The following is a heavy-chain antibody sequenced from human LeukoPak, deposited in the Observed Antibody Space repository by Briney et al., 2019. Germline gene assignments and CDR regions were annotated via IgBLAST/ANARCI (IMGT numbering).Heavy chain of an antibody. CDR1: GGSISSGGYY. CDR2: IYYSGST. D-gene: IGHD5-24*01. CDR3: ARGMATIDAFDI. J-gene: IGHJ3*02. V-gene: IGHV4-31*03. Sequence: SETLSLTCTVSGGSISSGGYYWSWIRQHPGKGLEWIGYIYYSGSTYYNPSLKSRVTISVDTSKNQFSLKLSSVTAADTAVYYCARGMATIDAFDIWGQGKMVTVSS.